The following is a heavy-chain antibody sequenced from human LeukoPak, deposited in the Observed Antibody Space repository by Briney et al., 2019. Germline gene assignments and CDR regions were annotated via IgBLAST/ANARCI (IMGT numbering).Heavy chain of an antibody. V-gene: IGHV4-30-4*01. CDR1: GGSISSGDYY. Sequence: SETLSLTRAVSGGSISSGDYYWSWIRQPPGKGLGWIGYIYYSGSTYYNPSLKSRVTISVDTSKNQFSLKLSSVTAADTAVYYCARAHYDILTGYYNVFDYWGQGTLVTVSS. CDR2: IYYSGST. D-gene: IGHD3-9*01. J-gene: IGHJ4*02. CDR3: ARAHYDILTGYYNVFDY.